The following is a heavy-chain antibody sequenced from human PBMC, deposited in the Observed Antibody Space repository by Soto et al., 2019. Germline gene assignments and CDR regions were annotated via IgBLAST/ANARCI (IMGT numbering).Heavy chain of an antibody. CDR3: TTTDFWSGYYSPFYWFDP. Sequence: EVQLVESGGGLVKPGGSLRLSCAASGFTFSNAWMSWVRQAPGKGLEWVGRIKSKTDGGTTDYAAPVKGRFTISRDDSKNTLYLQMNSLKTEDTAVYYCTTTDFWSGYYSPFYWFDPWGQGTLVTVSS. D-gene: IGHD3-3*01. CDR1: GFTFSNAW. CDR2: IKSKTDGGTT. J-gene: IGHJ5*02. V-gene: IGHV3-15*01.